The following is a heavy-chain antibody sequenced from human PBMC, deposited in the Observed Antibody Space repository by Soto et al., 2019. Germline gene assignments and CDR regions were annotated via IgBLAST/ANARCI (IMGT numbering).Heavy chain of an antibody. CDR2: ISWNSGNI. J-gene: IGHJ6*02. CDR3: ARDMSGGTYNYYYGMDV. Sequence: PVGSLRLSCEDSGFTIDNYAMHWVRQVLGKGLEWVSSISWNSGNIGYADSVKGRFTTSRDNAKNTLYLQMNSLRADDTVVYYCARDMSGGTYNYYYGMDVWGQGT. CDR1: GFTIDNYA. V-gene: IGHV3-9*01. D-gene: IGHD1-26*01.